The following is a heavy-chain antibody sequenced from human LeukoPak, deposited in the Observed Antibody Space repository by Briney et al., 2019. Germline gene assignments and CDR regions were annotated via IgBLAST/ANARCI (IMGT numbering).Heavy chain of an antibody. CDR1: GYTFTGYY. CDR3: ARESSAELLRNWYFDL. Sequence: ASAKVSCKASGYTFTGYYMHWVRQAPGQGLEWMGWINPNSGGTNYAQKFQGRVTMTRDTSISTAYMELSRLRSDDTAVYYCARESSAELLRNWYFDLWGRGTLVTVSS. D-gene: IGHD2-15*01. J-gene: IGHJ2*01. CDR2: INPNSGGT. V-gene: IGHV1-2*02.